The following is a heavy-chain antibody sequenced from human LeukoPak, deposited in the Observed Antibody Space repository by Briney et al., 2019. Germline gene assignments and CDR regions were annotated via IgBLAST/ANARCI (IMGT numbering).Heavy chain of an antibody. Sequence: SETLSLTCTVSGYSISTAYYWGWIRQPPGKGLEWIGSFYHSGNTYSNPSLKSRVTISVDTSKNQFSLNLTSLTAADTAVYYCARDRKYYYHMDVWGKGTTVTVSS. J-gene: IGHJ6*03. CDR2: FYHSGNT. CDR3: ARDRKYYYHMDV. CDR1: GYSISTAYY. V-gene: IGHV4-38-2*02. D-gene: IGHD1-14*01.